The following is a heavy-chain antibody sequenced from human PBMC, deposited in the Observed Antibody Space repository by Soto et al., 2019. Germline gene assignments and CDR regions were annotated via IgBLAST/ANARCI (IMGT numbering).Heavy chain of an antibody. CDR1: GGTFSSYT. CDR3: ARGRSIAAAGLHFDY. Sequence: QVQLVQSGAEVKKPGSSVKVSCKASGGTFSSYTISWVRLAPGQGLEWMGRIIPILGIANYAQKFQGRVTITADKSTSTAYMELSSLRSEDTAVYYCARGRSIAAAGLHFDYWGQGTLVTVSS. J-gene: IGHJ4*02. D-gene: IGHD6-13*01. V-gene: IGHV1-69*02. CDR2: IIPILGIA.